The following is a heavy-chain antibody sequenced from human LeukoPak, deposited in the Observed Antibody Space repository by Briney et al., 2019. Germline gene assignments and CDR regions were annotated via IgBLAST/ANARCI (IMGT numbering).Heavy chain of an antibody. V-gene: IGHV3-30*02. D-gene: IGHD4-17*01. Sequence: GGSLRLSCAASGFTFSSYGMHWARQAPGKGLEWVAFIRYDGSNKYYADSVKGRFTISRDNSKNTLYLQMNSLRAEDTAVYYCAKDQRKTTVTTYTRPRYYYYYMDVWGKGTTVTVSS. J-gene: IGHJ6*03. CDR2: IRYDGSNK. CDR1: GFTFSSYG. CDR3: AKDQRKTTVTTYTRPRYYYYYMDV.